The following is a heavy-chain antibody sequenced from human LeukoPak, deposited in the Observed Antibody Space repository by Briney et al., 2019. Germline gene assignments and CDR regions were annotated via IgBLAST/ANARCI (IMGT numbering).Heavy chain of an antibody. V-gene: IGHV1-18*01. D-gene: IGHD3-10*01. CDR3: ARGTYYYGSGRGGPFDY. Sequence: ASVQVSCKASGYTFTSYGISWLRQAAGQELEWMGWISAYNGNTNYAQKLQGRVTMTTDTSTSTAYMELRSLRSDDTAVYYCARGTYYYGSGRGGPFDYWGQGTLVTVSS. CDR2: ISAYNGNT. J-gene: IGHJ4*02. CDR1: GYTFTSYG.